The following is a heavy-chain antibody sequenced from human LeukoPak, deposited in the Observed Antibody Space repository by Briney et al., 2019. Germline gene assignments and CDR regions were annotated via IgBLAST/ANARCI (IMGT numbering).Heavy chain of an antibody. CDR2: INHSGST. Sequence: SETLSLTCAVYGGSFSGYYWSWIRQPPGKGLEWIGEINHSGSTNYNPPLKSRVTISVDTSKNQFSLKLSSVTAADTAVYYCARRATVDPLDYWGQGTLVTVSS. CDR3: ARRATVDPLDY. D-gene: IGHD4-17*01. V-gene: IGHV4-34*01. CDR1: GGSFSGYY. J-gene: IGHJ4*02.